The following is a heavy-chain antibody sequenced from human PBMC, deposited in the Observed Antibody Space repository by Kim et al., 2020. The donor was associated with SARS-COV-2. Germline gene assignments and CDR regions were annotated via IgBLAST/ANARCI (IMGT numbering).Heavy chain of an antibody. CDR2: INHSGST. V-gene: IGHV4-34*01. J-gene: IGHJ4*02. CDR3: ARIGMAGMTTVTTFDY. D-gene: IGHD4-17*01. Sequence: SETLSLTCALYGGSFSGYYWSWIRQPPGKGLEWIGEINHSGSTNYNPTLKSRVTISVDTSKKQFSLKLSSVTAADTAVYYCARIGMAGMTTVTTFDYWGQGTLVTVSS. CDR1: GGSFSGYY.